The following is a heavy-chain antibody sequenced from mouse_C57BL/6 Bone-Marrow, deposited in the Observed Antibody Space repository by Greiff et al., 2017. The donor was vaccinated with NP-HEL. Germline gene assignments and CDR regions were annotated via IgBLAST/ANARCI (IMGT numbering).Heavy chain of an antibody. CDR1: GYTFTSYA. D-gene: IGHD2-2*01. Sequence: QVQLQQSGPELVKPGASVMLFCKASGYTFTSYAIIWVKQRPGQGLEWIGWIYPRAGSLKYNEKFKGTATLTLDTSSSPAYMWLHSLTSEDSAVYFCASVVTKFADWRQGTLVSVSA. J-gene: IGHJ3*01. CDR3: ASVVTKFAD. CDR2: IYPRAGSL. V-gene: IGHV1-85*01.